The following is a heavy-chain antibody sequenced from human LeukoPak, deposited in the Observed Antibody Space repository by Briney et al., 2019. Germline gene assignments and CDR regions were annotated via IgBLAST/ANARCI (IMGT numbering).Heavy chain of an antibody. D-gene: IGHD3-22*01. CDR1: GFTFSSYG. CDR2: IRYDGSNK. J-gene: IGHJ6*03. Sequence: GESLRLSCAVSGFTFSSYGMHWVRQAPGKVLEWVAFIRYDGSNKYNADSVKGRFTITRDNSKNTLYLQMNSLRAEDTAVYYCAKVVGSGYSLNYCYMDVWGKGTTVTISS. V-gene: IGHV3-30*02. CDR3: AKVVGSGYSLNYCYMDV.